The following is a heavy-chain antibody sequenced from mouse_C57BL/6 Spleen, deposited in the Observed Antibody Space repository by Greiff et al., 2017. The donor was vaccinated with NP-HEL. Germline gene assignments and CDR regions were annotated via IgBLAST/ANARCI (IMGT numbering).Heavy chain of an antibody. Sequence: QVQLKQPGAELVKPGASVKLSCKASGYTFTSYWMHWVKQRPGQGLEWIGMIHPNSGSTNYNEKFKGKATLTADKSSSTAYMELRRLTSEDSAVYFCAREGGHWGQGTTLTVSS. CDR2: IHPNSGST. J-gene: IGHJ2*01. V-gene: IGHV1-64*01. CDR3: AREGGH. CDR1: GYTFTSYW.